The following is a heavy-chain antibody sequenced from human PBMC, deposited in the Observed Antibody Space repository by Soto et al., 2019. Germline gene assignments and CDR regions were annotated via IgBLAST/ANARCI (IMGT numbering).Heavy chain of an antibody. Sequence: GDSVKVSCKASGFTFTSSAVQWVRQARGQRLEWIGWIVVGSGNTNYAQKFQERVTTTRDMSTSTAYMELSSLRSEDTAVYYCAAEGCAAMFGGNYYYYVVDVWGQGTKVTVSS. V-gene: IGHV1-58*01. CDR1: GFTFTSSA. D-gene: IGHD2-15*01. CDR3: AAEGCAAMFGGNYYYYVVDV. CDR2: IVVGSGNT. J-gene: IGHJ6*02.